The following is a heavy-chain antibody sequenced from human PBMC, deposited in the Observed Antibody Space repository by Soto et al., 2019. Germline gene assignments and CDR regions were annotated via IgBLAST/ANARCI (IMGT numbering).Heavy chain of an antibody. CDR1: GFTFSSYA. Sequence: VQLVESGGGLVQPGGSLRLSCAASGFTFSSYAMHWVRQAPGKGLEWVAVISYDGSNKYYADSVKGRFTISRDNSKNTLYLQMNSLRAEDTAVYYCASNSSSWYGGAFDIWGQGTMVTVSS. V-gene: IGHV3-30-3*01. J-gene: IGHJ3*02. CDR2: ISYDGSNK. D-gene: IGHD6-13*01. CDR3: ASNSSSWYGGAFDI.